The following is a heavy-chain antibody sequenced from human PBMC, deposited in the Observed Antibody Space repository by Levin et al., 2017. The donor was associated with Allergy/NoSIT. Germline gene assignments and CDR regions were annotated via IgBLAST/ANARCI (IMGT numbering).Heavy chain of an antibody. CDR2: YDPEDGKI. CDR3: ATYDFWSPRSNDY. Sequence: ASVKVSCKVSGHSLTELSIHWVRQAPGKGLDWMGGYDPEDGKIIYAQKFQGRVTMTEDTSTDTVYMELSSLRSEDTAVYFRATYDFWSPRSNDYWGQGTLVTVSS. CDR1: GHSLTELS. D-gene: IGHD3-3*01. J-gene: IGHJ4*02. V-gene: IGHV1-24*01.